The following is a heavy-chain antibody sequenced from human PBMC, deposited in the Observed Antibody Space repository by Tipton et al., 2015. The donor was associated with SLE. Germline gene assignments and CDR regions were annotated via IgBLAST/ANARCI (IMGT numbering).Heavy chain of an antibody. V-gene: IGHV4-34*01. J-gene: IGHJ3*01. CDR2: INHSAST. Sequence: TLSLTCALYGGSFSDYYWSWIRQPPGKGLQWIGEINHSASTNYNPSLKSRVSISADTSKNQFALTVTSVTAADTAVYFCARGAPVTAAYPDVFDLWGQGTLVTVSS. CDR3: ARGAPVTAAYPDVFDL. CDR1: GGSFSDYY. D-gene: IGHD4-11*01.